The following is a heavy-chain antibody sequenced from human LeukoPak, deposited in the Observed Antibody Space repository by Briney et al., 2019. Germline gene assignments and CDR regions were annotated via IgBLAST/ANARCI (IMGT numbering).Heavy chain of an antibody. CDR1: GFTFSSYS. CDR2: ISSSSSTI. D-gene: IGHD3-10*02. CDR3: AELGITMIGGV. V-gene: IGHV3-48*04. J-gene: IGHJ6*04. Sequence: GGSLRLSYAASGFTFSSYSMNWVRQAPGKGLEWVSSISSSSSTIYYADSVKGRFTISRDNAKNSLYLQMNSLRAEDTAVYYCAELGITMIGGVWGKGTTVTISS.